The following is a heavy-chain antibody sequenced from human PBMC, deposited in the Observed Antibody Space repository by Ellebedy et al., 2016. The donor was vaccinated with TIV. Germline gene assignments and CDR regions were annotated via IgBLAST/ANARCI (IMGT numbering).Heavy chain of an antibody. J-gene: IGHJ2*01. CDR3: ARGRYYYDSSGVNSYWYFDL. D-gene: IGHD3-22*01. CDR1: GYTFTGYY. V-gene: IGHV1-2*04. CDR2: INPNSGGT. Sequence: AASVKVSCKASGYTFTGYYMHWVRQAPGQGLEWMGWINPNSGGTNYAQKFQGWVTMTRDTSISTAYMELSRLRSDDTAVYYCARGRYYYDSSGVNSYWYFDLWGRGTLVTVSS.